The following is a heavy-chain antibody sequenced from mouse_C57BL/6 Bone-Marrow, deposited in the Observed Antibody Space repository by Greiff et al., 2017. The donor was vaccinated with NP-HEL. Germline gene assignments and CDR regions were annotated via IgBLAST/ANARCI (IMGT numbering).Heavy chain of an antibody. J-gene: IGHJ2*01. CDR2: IYPGDGDT. Sequence: VQLQQSGPELVKPGASVKISCKASGYAFSSSWMNWVKQRPGKGLEWIGRIYPGDGDTNYNGKFKGKATLTADKSSSTAYMQLSSLTSEASAVYFCATSIHYYGSSYYFDYWGQGTTLTVSS. CDR1: GYAFSSSW. CDR3: ATSIHYYGSSYYFDY. V-gene: IGHV1-82*01. D-gene: IGHD1-1*01.